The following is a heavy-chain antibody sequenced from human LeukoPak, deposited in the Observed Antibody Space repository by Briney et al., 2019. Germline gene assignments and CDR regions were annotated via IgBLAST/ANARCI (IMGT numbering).Heavy chain of an antibody. J-gene: IGHJ5*02. V-gene: IGHV4-30-4*01. Sequence: SETLSLTCTVSGGSISSGDYYWSWIRQPPGKGLEWIGYIYYSGSTYYNPSLKSRVTISVDTSKNQFSLKLSSVTAADTAVYYCARVREEVVVVPAATWFDPWGQGTLVTVSS. CDR3: ARVREEVVVVPAATWFDP. CDR1: GGSISSGDYY. CDR2: IYYSGST. D-gene: IGHD2-2*01.